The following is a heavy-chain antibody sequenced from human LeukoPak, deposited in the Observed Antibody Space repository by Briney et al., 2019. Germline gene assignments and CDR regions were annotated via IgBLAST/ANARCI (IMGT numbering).Heavy chain of an antibody. CDR1: GGSISSYY. D-gene: IGHD6-13*01. J-gene: IGHJ3*02. Sequence: SETLSLTCTVSGGSISSYYWSWIRQPPGKGLEWIGYIYYSGSTNYNPSLKSQVTISVDTSKNQFSLKLSSVTAADTAVYYCARHVYSSSWSFDAFDIWGQGTMVTVSS. CDR2: IYYSGST. V-gene: IGHV4-59*08. CDR3: ARHVYSSSWSFDAFDI.